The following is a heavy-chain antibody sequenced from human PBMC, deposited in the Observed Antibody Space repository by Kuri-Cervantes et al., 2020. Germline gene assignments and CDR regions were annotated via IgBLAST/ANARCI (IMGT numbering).Heavy chain of an antibody. CDR2: ISYDGSNK. V-gene: IGHV3-30-3*01. CDR1: GFTFSSYA. J-gene: IGHJ4*02. Sequence: LSLTCAASGFTFSSYAMHWVRQAPGKGLEWVAVISYDGSNKYYADSVKGRFTISRDNSKNTLYLQMNSLRAEDTAVYYCARDSSGYTDWGQGTLVTVSS. CDR3: ARDSSGYTD. D-gene: IGHD3-22*01.